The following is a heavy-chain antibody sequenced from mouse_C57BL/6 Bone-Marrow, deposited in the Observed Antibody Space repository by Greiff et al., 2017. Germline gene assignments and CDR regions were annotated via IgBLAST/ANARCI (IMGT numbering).Heavy chain of an antibody. J-gene: IGHJ4*01. V-gene: IGHV1-56*01. CDR3: ASLGKKYYAMDY. Sequence: VQLQQSGPELVRPGASVKISCKAPGYTFTSHWMQWVRQRPGQGLEWFGEIFPGSGSTYYNEKFKGKATLTVDTSSSTAYMQLCILTSEESAVYFCASLGKKYYAMDYWGQGTSVTVSS. D-gene: IGHD4-1*01. CDR2: IFPGSGST. CDR1: GYTFTSHW.